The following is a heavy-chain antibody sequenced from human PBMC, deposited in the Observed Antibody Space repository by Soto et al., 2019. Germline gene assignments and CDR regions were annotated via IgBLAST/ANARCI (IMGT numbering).Heavy chain of an antibody. CDR1: GFTFSSYD. V-gene: IGHV3-13*01. CDR2: IGTAGDT. CDR3: ARDADSSSWYLAFDI. Sequence: GGSLRLSCAASGFTFSSYDMHWVRQATGKGLEWVSAIGTAGDTYYPGSVKGRFTISRENAKNSLYLQMNSLRAEDTAVYYCARDADSSSWYLAFDIWGQGTMVTVS. J-gene: IGHJ3*02. D-gene: IGHD6-13*01.